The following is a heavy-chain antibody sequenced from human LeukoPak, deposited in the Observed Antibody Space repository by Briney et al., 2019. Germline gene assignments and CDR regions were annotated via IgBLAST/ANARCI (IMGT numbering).Heavy chain of an antibody. CDR2: IYSGGST. Sequence: GGSLRLSCAASGFTFSSYWMSWVRQAPGKGLEWVSVIYSGGSTYYADSVRGRFTISRDNSKNTLYLQMNSLRAEDTAVYYCATFYYDGSGYFEWYFDLWGRGTLVTVSS. D-gene: IGHD3-22*01. CDR1: GFTFSSYW. V-gene: IGHV3-53*01. J-gene: IGHJ2*01. CDR3: ATFYYDGSGYFEWYFDL.